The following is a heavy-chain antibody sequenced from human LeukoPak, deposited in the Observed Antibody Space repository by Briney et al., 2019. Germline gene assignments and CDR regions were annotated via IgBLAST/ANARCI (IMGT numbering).Heavy chain of an antibody. D-gene: IGHD1-26*01. CDR1: GYSISSGYY. V-gene: IGHV4-38-2*02. J-gene: IGHJ4*02. CDR2: IYHSGST. Sequence: SETLSLTCTVSGYSISSGYYWGWIRQLPGKGLEWIGSIYHSGSTYYNPSLKRRVTISVDTSKNQFSLKLSSVTAADTAVYYCARDGARGRFDYWGQGTLVTVSS. CDR3: ARDGARGRFDY.